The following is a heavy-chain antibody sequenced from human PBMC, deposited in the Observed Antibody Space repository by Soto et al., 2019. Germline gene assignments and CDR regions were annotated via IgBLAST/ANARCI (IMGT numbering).Heavy chain of an antibody. CDR2: ISAYNGNT. D-gene: IGHD6-13*01. CDR3: ARDRLGYSSSWSHQPPFDS. J-gene: IGHJ4*02. Sequence: GXSVKVSCKASVYTFTSYGISWVRQAPGQGLEWMGWISAYNGNTNYAQKLQGRVTMTTDTSTSTAYMELRSLRSDDTAVYYCARDRLGYSSSWSHQPPFDSWGQGTLVTVSS. CDR1: VYTFTSYG. V-gene: IGHV1-18*04.